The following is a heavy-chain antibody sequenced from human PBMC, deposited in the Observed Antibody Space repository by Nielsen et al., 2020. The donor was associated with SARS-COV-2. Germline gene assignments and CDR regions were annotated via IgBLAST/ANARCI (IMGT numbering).Heavy chain of an antibody. CDR2: ISSSSSYT. V-gene: IGHV3-11*05. CDR3: ARDTPEMATRIFDY. CDR1: GFTFSDYY. J-gene: IGHJ4*02. D-gene: IGHD5-24*01. Sequence: GESLKISCAASGFTFSDYYMSWIRQAPGKGLEWVSYISSSSSYTNYADSVKGRFTISRDNAKNSLYLQMNSLRAEDTAVYHCARDTPEMATRIFDYWGQGTLVTVSS.